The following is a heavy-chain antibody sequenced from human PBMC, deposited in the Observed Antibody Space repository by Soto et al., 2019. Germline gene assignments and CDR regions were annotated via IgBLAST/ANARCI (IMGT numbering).Heavy chain of an antibody. CDR2: IYFSGST. D-gene: IGHD4-4*01. V-gene: IGHV4-39*01. CDR3: GQHSRDDYSHGGSSIPDS. J-gene: IGHJ4*02. Sequence: QLQLQESGPGLVKPSETLSLTCTVFGGSISSRLYYWDWIRQPPGKGLEWIGNIYFSGSTYYNPSLGSRVSTSVVTSNNQFSLELSSVTAADTAVYFCGQHSRDDYSHGGSSIPDSWGPGTLVTVSS. CDR1: GGSISSRLYY.